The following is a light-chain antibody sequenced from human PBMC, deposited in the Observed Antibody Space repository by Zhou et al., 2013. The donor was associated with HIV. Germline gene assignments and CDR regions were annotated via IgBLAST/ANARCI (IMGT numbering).Light chain of an antibody. J-gene: IGKJ1*01. V-gene: IGKV1-5*03. CDR2: RAS. CDR3: QQANSFPWT. Sequence: DIQMTQSPSILSASVGDRVTITCRASQSISHWLAWYQQKPGKAPKLLIYRASTLHNGVSPRFSGSGSGTEFTLSISSLQPEDFATYYCQQANSFPWTFGQGTKVEVK. CDR1: QSISHW.